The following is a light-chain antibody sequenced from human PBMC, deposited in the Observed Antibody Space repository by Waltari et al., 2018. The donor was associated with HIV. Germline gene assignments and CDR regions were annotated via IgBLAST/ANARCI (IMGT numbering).Light chain of an antibody. Sequence: QSALTQPASVSGSPGQSITISCTGTSSDVGGYNLFSWYQQHPGKAPKLMIYEVSKRPSGVSNRFSGSKSGNTASLTISGLQAEDEADYYCCSYAGSSTLGVFGGGTKLTVL. J-gene: IGLJ3*02. CDR2: EVS. V-gene: IGLV2-23*02. CDR3: CSYAGSSTLGV. CDR1: SSDVGGYNL.